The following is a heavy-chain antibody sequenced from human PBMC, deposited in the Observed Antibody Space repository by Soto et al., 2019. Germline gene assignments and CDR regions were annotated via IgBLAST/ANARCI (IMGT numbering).Heavy chain of an antibody. V-gene: IGHV3-72*01. CDR3: ARGLGLLKVYYYYGMDV. CDR1: GFTFSDHY. CDR2: TRNKANSYTT. D-gene: IGHD1-26*01. Sequence: GGSLRLSCAASGFTFSDHYMDWVRQAPGKGLEWVGRTRNKANSYTTEYAASVKGRFTISRDDSKNSLYLQMNSLKTEDTAVYYCARGLGLLKVYYYYGMDVWGQGTTVTVSS. J-gene: IGHJ6*02.